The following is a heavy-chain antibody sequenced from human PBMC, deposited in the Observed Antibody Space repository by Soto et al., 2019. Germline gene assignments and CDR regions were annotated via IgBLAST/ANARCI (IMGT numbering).Heavy chain of an antibody. CDR2: IWSDGTKK. V-gene: IGHV3-33*01. Sequence: GGSLRLSCTASGFAFSNYGIHWVRQAPGRGLEWVAVIWSDGTKKFYAGSVRGRFTISRDNAKNSLYLQMNSLRAEDTAVYYCARDQGETTVTANWFDPWGQGTLVTVSS. J-gene: IGHJ5*02. CDR1: GFAFSNYG. CDR3: ARDQGETTVTANWFDP. D-gene: IGHD4-4*01.